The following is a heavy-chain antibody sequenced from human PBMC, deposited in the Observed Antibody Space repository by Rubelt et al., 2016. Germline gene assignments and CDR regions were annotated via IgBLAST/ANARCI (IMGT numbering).Heavy chain of an antibody. D-gene: IGHD6-19*01. Sequence: QLQLQESGPGLVKPSETLSLTCTVSGGSISTSTYYWGWIRQPPGKGLEWIGSIYYSGSTYSNPPLKSRVTMAVDTSKNQSPRKLNSGTAADTAVYYCARLEYSSGWWNWGQGTLVTVSS. V-gene: IGHV4-39*01. J-gene: IGHJ4*02. CDR2: IYYSGST. CDR3: ARLEYSSGWWN. CDR1: GGSISTSTYY.